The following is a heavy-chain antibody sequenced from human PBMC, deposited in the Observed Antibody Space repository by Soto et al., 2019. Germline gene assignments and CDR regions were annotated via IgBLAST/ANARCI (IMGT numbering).Heavy chain of an antibody. CDR1: GFTFSDYY. J-gene: IGHJ3*02. CDR3: ASRIAAAGTGAFDT. Sequence: GGSLRLSCAASGFTFSDYYMSWIRQAPGKGLEWVSYISSSSSYTNYEDSVKGRFTISRDNAKNSLYLQMNSLIAEDTAVYYCASRIAAAGTGAFDTWGQGTMVTVSS. CDR2: ISSSSSYT. D-gene: IGHD6-13*01. V-gene: IGHV3-11*06.